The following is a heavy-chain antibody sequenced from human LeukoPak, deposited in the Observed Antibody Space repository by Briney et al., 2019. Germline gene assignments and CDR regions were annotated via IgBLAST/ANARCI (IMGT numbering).Heavy chain of an antibody. Sequence: SETLSLTCTVSGGSVSSGTYYWSWIRQPPGKGLERIGYIYYSGSTNYNPSLKSRVTISVDTSKNQFSLKLSSVTAADTAVYYCARSKGYYDILTGYSFDYWGQGTLVTVSS. CDR3: ARSKGYYDILTGYSFDY. CDR1: GGSVSSGTYY. J-gene: IGHJ4*02. CDR2: IYYSGST. D-gene: IGHD3-9*01. V-gene: IGHV4-61*01.